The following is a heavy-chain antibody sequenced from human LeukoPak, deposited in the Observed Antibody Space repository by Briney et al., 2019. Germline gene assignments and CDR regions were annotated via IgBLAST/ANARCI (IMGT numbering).Heavy chain of an antibody. V-gene: IGHV4-59*01. Sequence: SETLSLTCTVSGGSISSYYWRWIRQPPGKGLEWMGYIYYSGSTNYNPSLKSRVTISVDTSKNQFSLKLSSVTAADTAVYYCAREDSSGYYQGDYWGQGALVTVSS. J-gene: IGHJ4*02. CDR3: AREDSSGYYQGDY. CDR2: IYYSGST. D-gene: IGHD3-22*01. CDR1: GGSISSYY.